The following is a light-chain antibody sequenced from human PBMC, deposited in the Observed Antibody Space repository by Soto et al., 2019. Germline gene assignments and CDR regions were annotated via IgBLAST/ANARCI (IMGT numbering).Light chain of an antibody. CDR2: AAS. CDR1: QVISDD. J-gene: IGKJ4*01. CDR3: LQHNNYPLT. V-gene: IGKV1-17*01. Sequence: DIRMTQSPSSLSASVGDRVTITCRASQVISDDLGWYQQKPGKAPKRLIYAASSLQSGVPSRFSGSGSGTEFTLTISSLQPEDFATYYCLQHNNYPLTFGGGTKVDI.